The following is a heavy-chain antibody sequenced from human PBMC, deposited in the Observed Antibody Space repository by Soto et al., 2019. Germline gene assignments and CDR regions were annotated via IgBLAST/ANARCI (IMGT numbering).Heavy chain of an antibody. Sequence: GGSLRLSCAAAGVRCNTYAMSWVRQAPGKGLEWVSSISASGSNTYYADSVQDRFTISRDNFRLTLDLHMNNLRAEDTAVYYCAKSGYSDPFEEYYFDYWGQGTLVTVSS. CDR1: GVRCNTYA. V-gene: IGHV3-23*01. CDR2: ISASGSNT. J-gene: IGHJ4*02. D-gene: IGHD3-10*01. CDR3: AKSGYSDPFEEYYFDY.